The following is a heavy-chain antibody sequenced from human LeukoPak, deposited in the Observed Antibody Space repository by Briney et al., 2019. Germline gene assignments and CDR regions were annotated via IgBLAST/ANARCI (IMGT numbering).Heavy chain of an antibody. Sequence: GGSLRLSCAAPGFSFSSNWMGWVRQAPGKGLEWVXHIKRDGSQKYYLDSVKGRFTISRDNAKNSLYLQMNSLRVEDTAVYYCARLGLEVGGPNWFDPWGQGTLVAVSS. D-gene: IGHD1-1*01. V-gene: IGHV3-7*01. CDR1: GFSFSSNW. J-gene: IGHJ5*02. CDR2: IKRDGSQK. CDR3: ARLGLEVGGPNWFDP.